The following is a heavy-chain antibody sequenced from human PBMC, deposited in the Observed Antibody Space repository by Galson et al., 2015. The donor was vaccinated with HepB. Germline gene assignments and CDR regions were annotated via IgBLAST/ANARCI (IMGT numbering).Heavy chain of an antibody. J-gene: IGHJ6*02. D-gene: IGHD1-26*01. Sequence: SVKVSCKASGYTFSGYYMHWVRQAPGQGLEWMGWINPNSGGTNYAQKFHGRVTMTRDTSISTAYMELSRLRSDDTALYYCARVIVGATFYYYGMDVWGRGTTVTVSS. V-gene: IGHV1-2*02. CDR1: GYTFSGYY. CDR3: ARVIVGATFYYYGMDV. CDR2: INPNSGGT.